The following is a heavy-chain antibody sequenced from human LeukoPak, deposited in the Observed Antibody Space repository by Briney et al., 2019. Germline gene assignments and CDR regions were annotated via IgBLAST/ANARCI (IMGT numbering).Heavy chain of an antibody. V-gene: IGHV1-18*01. Sequence: ASVKVSCKASGYTFTSYGISWVRQAPGQGLEWMGWISAYNGNTNYAQKLQGRVTMTTDTSTSTAYMKLRSLRSDDTAVYYCARLIRGVTTYYYYGMDVWGQGTTVTVSS. J-gene: IGHJ6*02. CDR3: ARLIRGVTTYYYYGMDV. CDR2: ISAYNGNT. D-gene: IGHD4-17*01. CDR1: GYTFTSYG.